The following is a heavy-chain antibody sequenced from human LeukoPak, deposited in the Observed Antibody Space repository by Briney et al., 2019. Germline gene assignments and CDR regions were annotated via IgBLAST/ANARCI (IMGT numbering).Heavy chain of an antibody. D-gene: IGHD1-26*01. V-gene: IGHV3-9*01. CDR1: GFTFGDYA. Sequence: GGSLRLSCAASGFTFGDYAMHWVRQAPGKGLEWVSGISWNSGSIGYADSVKGRFTISRDNAKNSLYLQMNSLRAEDTALYYCAKGFSSGSLYYYYYGMDVWGQGTTVTVSS. CDR2: ISWNSGSI. J-gene: IGHJ6*02. CDR3: AKGFSSGSLYYYYYGMDV.